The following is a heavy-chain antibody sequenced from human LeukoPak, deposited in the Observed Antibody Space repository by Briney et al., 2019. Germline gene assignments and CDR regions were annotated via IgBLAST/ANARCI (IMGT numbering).Heavy chain of an antibody. V-gene: IGHV4-4*02. CDR2: IYYSGST. Sequence: SETLSLTCAVSGGSISSRNWWSWVRQPPGKGLEWIGYIYYSGSTNYNPSLKSRVTISVDTSKNQFSLKLSSVTAADTAVYYCATLPVAGTLDAFDIWGQGTMVTVSS. CDR1: GGSISSRNW. CDR3: ATLPVAGTLDAFDI. J-gene: IGHJ3*02. D-gene: IGHD6-19*01.